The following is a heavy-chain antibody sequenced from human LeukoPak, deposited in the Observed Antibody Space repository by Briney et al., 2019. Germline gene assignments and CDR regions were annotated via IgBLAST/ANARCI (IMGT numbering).Heavy chain of an antibody. J-gene: IGHJ4*02. CDR3: ARRVIVATIDY. V-gene: IGHV4-39*01. CDR1: GGSISSSSYY. D-gene: IGHD5-12*01. CDR2: IYYSGST. Sequence: SETLSLTCTVSGGSISSSSYYWAWIRQPPGKGLEWIGSIYYSGSTYYNPSLKSQVTISADTSKNHFSLKLSSVTAADTAVYFCARRVIVATIDYWGQGTLVTVSS.